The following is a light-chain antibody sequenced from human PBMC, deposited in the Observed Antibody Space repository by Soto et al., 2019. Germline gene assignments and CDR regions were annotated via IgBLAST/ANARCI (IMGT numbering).Light chain of an antibody. Sequence: DIQMTQSPSTLSASVGDGVTITCRASQNISVWLAWYQQRPGKDPKFLIYDASNLETGVSSRFSGSGSGTEFTLTLRSLQPDDFATYYCQQYDSSSPTFGQGTKLEIK. CDR3: QQYDSSSPT. V-gene: IGKV1-5*01. CDR1: QNISVW. J-gene: IGKJ2*01. CDR2: DAS.